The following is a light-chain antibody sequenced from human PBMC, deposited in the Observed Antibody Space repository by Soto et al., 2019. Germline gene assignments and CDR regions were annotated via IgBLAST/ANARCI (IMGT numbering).Light chain of an antibody. CDR3: AAWDDSLNGVV. J-gene: IGLJ2*01. CDR1: SSNIGSNT. Sequence: QPVLTQPPSASGTPGQRVTIACSGSSSNIGSNTVNWYQQLPGTAPKVLIYSNNQRPSGVPDRFSGSKSATSASLAISGLRSDDEAEYYCAAWDDSLNGVVFGGGTKLTVL. V-gene: IGLV1-44*01. CDR2: SNN.